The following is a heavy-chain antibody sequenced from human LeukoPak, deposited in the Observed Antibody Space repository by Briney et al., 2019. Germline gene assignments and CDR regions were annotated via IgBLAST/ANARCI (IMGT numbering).Heavy chain of an antibody. CDR2: ISGSGGST. Sequence: GGSLRLSCEASGFTFSSYAMSWVRQAPGKGLEWASSISGSGGSTFYADSVKGRFTISRDNSKNTLCLQMNSLRAEDTALYYCAKGSGRGSYFDYWGQGTLVTVSS. V-gene: IGHV3-23*01. D-gene: IGHD1-26*01. CDR1: GFTFSSYA. CDR3: AKGSGRGSYFDY. J-gene: IGHJ4*02.